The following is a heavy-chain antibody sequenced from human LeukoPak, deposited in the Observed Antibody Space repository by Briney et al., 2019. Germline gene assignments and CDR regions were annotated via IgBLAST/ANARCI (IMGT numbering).Heavy chain of an antibody. CDR2: ISSSSSST. CDR3: AGRGSYYMGY. D-gene: IGHD2-15*01. J-gene: IGHJ4*02. CDR1: GFSFSTYN. Sequence: TGGSLRLSCAASGFSFSTYNMNWVRRAPGKGLEWLSYISSSSSSTYYADSVKGRFTISRDNARNSLYLQMNSLRADDTAIYYCAGRGSYYMGYWGQGALVTVSS. V-gene: IGHV3-48*01.